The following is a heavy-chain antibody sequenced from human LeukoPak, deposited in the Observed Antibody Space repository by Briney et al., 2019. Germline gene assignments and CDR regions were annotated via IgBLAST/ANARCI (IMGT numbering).Heavy chain of an antibody. Sequence: GASVKVSCKASGYTFTGYYMHWVRQAPGQGLEWMGWINPNSGGTNYAQKFQGRVTMTRDTSISTAYMELSRLRSDDTAVYYCARVRATVTTAFDYWGQGTLVTVSS. J-gene: IGHJ4*02. CDR2: INPNSGGT. CDR1: GYTFTGYY. CDR3: ARVRATVTTAFDY. V-gene: IGHV1-2*02. D-gene: IGHD4-17*01.